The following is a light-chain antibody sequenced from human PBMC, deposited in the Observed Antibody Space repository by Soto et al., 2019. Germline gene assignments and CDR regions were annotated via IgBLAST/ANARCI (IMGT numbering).Light chain of an antibody. CDR2: KAS. Sequence: DIQMTQSPSTLSASVGDRVTITCRASQTINSWLAWYQQKPGKAPKLLIYKASSLESGVPSRFSGSESGTEFTLTISSLQPDDFATYYCQQSGTFGQGTKVEMK. CDR3: QQSGT. J-gene: IGKJ1*01. V-gene: IGKV1-5*03. CDR1: QTINSW.